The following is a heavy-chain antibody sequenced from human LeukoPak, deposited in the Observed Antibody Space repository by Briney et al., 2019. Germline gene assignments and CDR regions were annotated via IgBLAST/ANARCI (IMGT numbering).Heavy chain of an antibody. J-gene: IGHJ2*01. Sequence: PGGSLRLSCAASGFTFSSYEMNWVRQAPGKEVEGVSYISSRGSTIYYADSVKGRFTISRDNAKNSLYLQMDSLRAEDTAVYYCAREPDYGDYVYWYFDLWGRGTLVTVSS. CDR1: GFTFSSYE. V-gene: IGHV3-48*03. D-gene: IGHD4-17*01. CDR3: AREPDYGDYVYWYFDL. CDR2: ISSRGSTI.